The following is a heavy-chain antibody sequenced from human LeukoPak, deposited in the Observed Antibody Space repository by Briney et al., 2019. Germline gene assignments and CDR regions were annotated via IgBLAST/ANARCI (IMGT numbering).Heavy chain of an antibody. CDR3: ARGVYLGNGCYFDY. J-gene: IGHJ4*02. V-gene: IGHV4-4*07. CDR2: IYTSGST. Sequence: SETLSLTCTVSGGSISSYYWNWIRQPAGKGLEWIGHIYTSGSTNYNSSLKSRVTMSVDTSKNQFSVKLNSVIAADTAMYYCARGVYLGNGCYFDYWGQGTLVTVSS. CDR1: GGSISSYY. D-gene: IGHD2-8*01.